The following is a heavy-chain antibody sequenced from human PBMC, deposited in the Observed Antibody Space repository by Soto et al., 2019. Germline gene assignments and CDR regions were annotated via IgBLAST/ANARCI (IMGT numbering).Heavy chain of an antibody. D-gene: IGHD3-16*01. Sequence: ASVKVSCKASGYTFSDFDINWLRQVSGQGPEWMGWMNAKSGDTFFAQRFQGKFNMTWDTSLSTAYMEVGSLTSDDTAIYYCARGNPFNYAGFDVWGQGTTVTVSS. J-gene: IGHJ6*02. CDR2: MNAKSGDT. CDR3: ARGNPFNYAGFDV. CDR1: GYTFSDFD. V-gene: IGHV1-8*01.